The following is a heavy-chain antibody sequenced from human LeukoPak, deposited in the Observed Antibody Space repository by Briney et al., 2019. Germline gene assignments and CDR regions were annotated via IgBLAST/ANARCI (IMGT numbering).Heavy chain of an antibody. CDR1: GFTFSGYW. D-gene: IGHD2-21*02. V-gene: IGHV3-7*01. CDR2: IKQDGSEK. J-gene: IGHJ4*02. CDR3: AREIYCGGDCYYYFDY. Sequence: GGSLRLSCAASGFTFSGYWMSWVRQAPGKGLEWVANIKQDGSEKYYVDSVKGRFTISRDNAKNSLYLQMNSLRAEDTAVYYCAREIYCGGDCYYYFDYWGQGTLVTVSS.